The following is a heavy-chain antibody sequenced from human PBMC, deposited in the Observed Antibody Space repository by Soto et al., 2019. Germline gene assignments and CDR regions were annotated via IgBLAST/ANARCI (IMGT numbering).Heavy chain of an antibody. Sequence: SETQSLTCTVSGGSISSGDYYWSWIRQPPGKGLEWIGYIYYSGSTYYNPSLKSRVTISVDTSKNQFSLKLSSVTAADTAVYYCARDRRDYYDSSGYLNYWGQGTLVTVSS. D-gene: IGHD3-22*01. J-gene: IGHJ4*02. CDR2: IYYSGST. CDR1: GGSISSGDYY. CDR3: ARDRRDYYDSSGYLNY. V-gene: IGHV4-30-4*01.